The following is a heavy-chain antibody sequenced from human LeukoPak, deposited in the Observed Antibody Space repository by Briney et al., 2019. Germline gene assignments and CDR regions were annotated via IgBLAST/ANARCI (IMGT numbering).Heavy chain of an antibody. V-gene: IGHV3-9*01. D-gene: IGHD3-22*01. J-gene: IGHJ6*02. CDR2: ITWNRDNI. CDR3: AKDLSSAITSALVLDV. CDR1: GFTFDDYA. Sequence: LPGRSLRLSCTVSGFTFDDYAMHWVRHTPGKGLEWVAGITWNRDNIGYGDSVKGRFTISRDNVKNVLYLQMNSLRPEDTALYYCAKDLSSAITSALVLDVWGQGTTVIVS.